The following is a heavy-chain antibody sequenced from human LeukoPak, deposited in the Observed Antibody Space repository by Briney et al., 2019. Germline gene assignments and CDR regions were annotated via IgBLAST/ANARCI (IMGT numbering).Heavy chain of an antibody. D-gene: IGHD5-24*01. Sequence: GGSLRLSCAASGFTFSSYAMSWVRQAPGKGLEWVSAIGGGGGSTYYADSAKGRFTISRDNSKNTLNLQMNSLRAEDTAVYYCAKDFRDDYHFDYWGQGTLVTVSS. CDR1: GFTFSSYA. CDR3: AKDFRDDYHFDY. V-gene: IGHV3-23*01. J-gene: IGHJ4*02. CDR2: IGGGGGST.